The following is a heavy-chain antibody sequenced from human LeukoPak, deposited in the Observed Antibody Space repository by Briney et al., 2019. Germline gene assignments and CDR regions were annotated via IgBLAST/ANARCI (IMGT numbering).Heavy chain of an antibody. Sequence: ASVKVSCKASGYTFTGYYKHWVQQAPGQGLEWMGRINPNSGGTNYAQKFQGRVTMTRDTSISTAYMELSRLRSDDTAVYYCARAQGAHWGYWFDPWGQGTLVTVSS. CDR3: ARAQGAHWGYWFDP. D-gene: IGHD3-16*01. V-gene: IGHV1-2*06. CDR2: INPNSGGT. CDR1: GYTFTGYY. J-gene: IGHJ5*02.